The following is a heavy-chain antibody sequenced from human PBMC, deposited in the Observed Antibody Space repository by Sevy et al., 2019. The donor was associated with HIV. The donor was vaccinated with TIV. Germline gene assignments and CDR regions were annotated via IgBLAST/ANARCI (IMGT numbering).Heavy chain of an antibody. V-gene: IGHV1-69*13. CDR3: ARTEKNYYDSSVHYFDY. Sequence: ASVKVSYKASGGTFSSYAISWVRQAPGQGLEWMGGIIPIFGTANYAQKFQGRVTITADESTSTAYMELSSLRSEDTAVYYCARTEKNYYDSSVHYFDYWGQGTLVTVSS. CDR1: GGTFSSYA. J-gene: IGHJ4*02. D-gene: IGHD3-22*01. CDR2: IIPIFGTA.